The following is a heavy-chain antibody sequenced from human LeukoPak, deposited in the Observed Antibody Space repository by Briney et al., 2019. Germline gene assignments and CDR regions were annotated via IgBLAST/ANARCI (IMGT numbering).Heavy chain of an antibody. J-gene: IGHJ3*02. V-gene: IGHV4-59*01. D-gene: IGHD6-13*01. CDR1: GGSISSYY. CDR3: ASLYSSSWYDAFDI. Sequence: PSETLSLTCTVSGGSISSYYWSWVGQPPGKGLEGMGYIYYSGSTNYNPSLMSRGTISVDTSKNQFSLKLSSVTAADTAVYYCASLYSSSWYDAFDIWGQGTMVTVSS. CDR2: IYYSGST.